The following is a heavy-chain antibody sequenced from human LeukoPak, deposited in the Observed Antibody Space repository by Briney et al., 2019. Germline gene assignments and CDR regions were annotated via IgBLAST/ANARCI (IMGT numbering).Heavy chain of an antibody. D-gene: IGHD5-18*01. CDR2: IRYDGSNK. J-gene: IGHJ4*02. CDR1: GFTLSSYG. Sequence: PGGSLRLSCAASGFTLSSYGVHWVRQAPGKGLEWVAFIRYDGSNKYYADSVKGRLTISRDNSKNTLYLQMNSLRAEDTAVYYCATGQSGYSYGYVFDYWGQGTLVTVSS. V-gene: IGHV3-30*02. CDR3: ATGQSGYSYGYVFDY.